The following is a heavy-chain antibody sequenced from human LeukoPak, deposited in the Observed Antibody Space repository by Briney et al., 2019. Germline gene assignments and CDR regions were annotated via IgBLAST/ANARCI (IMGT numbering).Heavy chain of an antibody. J-gene: IGHJ4*02. D-gene: IGHD3-3*01. CDR2: IYYSGST. CDR3: ASLKVWSGYHGSDY. V-gene: IGHV4-30-4*08. Sequence: SETLSLTCTVSGGSISSGDYYWRWIRQPPGKGLEWIGYIYYSGSTYYNPSLKSRVTISVDTSKNQFSLKLSSVTAADTAVYYCASLKVWSGYHGSDYWGQGTLVTVSS. CDR1: GGSISSGDYY.